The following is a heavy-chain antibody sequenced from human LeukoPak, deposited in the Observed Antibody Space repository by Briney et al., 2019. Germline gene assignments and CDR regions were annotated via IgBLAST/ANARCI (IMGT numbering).Heavy chain of an antibody. CDR1: GGSISSYY. V-gene: IGHV4-4*07. Sequence: TSETLSLTCTVSGGSISSYYWSWIRQPAGKGLEWIGRIYTSGSTNYNPSLKSRVTMSVDTSKNQFSLKLSSVTAADTAVYYCARQDRGYSQYYYYYGMDVWGQGTTVTVSS. CDR2: IYTSGST. CDR3: ARQDRGYSQYYYYYGMDV. D-gene: IGHD3-22*01. J-gene: IGHJ6*02.